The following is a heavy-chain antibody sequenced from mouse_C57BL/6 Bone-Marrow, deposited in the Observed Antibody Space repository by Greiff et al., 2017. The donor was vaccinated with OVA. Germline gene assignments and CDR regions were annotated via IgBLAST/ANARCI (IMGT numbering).Heavy chain of an antibody. CDR2: IRSKSNNYAT. D-gene: IGHD2-4*01. V-gene: IGHV10-1*01. CDR1: GFSFNTYA. CDR3: VSPYDYDSGAWFAY. Sequence: EVKLQESGGGLVQPKGSLKLSCAASGFSFNTYAMNWVRQAPGKGLEWVARIRSKSNNYATYYADSVKDRFTISRDDSESMLYLQMNNLKTEDTAMYYCVSPYDYDSGAWFAYWGQGTLVTVSA. J-gene: IGHJ3*01.